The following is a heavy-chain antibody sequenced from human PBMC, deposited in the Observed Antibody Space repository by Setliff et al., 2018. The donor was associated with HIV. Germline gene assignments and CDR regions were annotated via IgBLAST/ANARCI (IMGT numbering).Heavy chain of an antibody. J-gene: IGHJ2*01. Sequence: PGGSLRLSCAASGFTLSSYAMHWVRQAPGKGLEWVAVISYDGSNKYYADSVKGRFTISRDNSKNTLYLQMNSLRAEDTAVYYCARALRYCGGDCYPWYFDLWGRGTLVTVSS. D-gene: IGHD2-21*02. CDR3: ARALRYCGGDCYPWYFDL. CDR2: ISYDGSNK. CDR1: GFTLSSYA. V-gene: IGHV3-30-3*01.